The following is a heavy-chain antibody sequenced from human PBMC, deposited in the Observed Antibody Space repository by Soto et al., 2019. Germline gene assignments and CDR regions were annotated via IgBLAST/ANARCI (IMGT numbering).Heavy chain of an antibody. CDR1: GGTFSSYT. Sequence: QVQLVQSGAEVKKPGSSVKVSCKASGGTFSSYTISWVRQAPGQGLEWMGRIIPIIGIANYAQKFQGRVTITADKSTSTAYMELSSLRSEDTAVYYCARDLGSSGAVDYWGQGTLVTVSS. CDR2: IIPIIGIA. J-gene: IGHJ4*02. V-gene: IGHV1-69*08. CDR3: ARDLGSSGAVDY. D-gene: IGHD6-25*01.